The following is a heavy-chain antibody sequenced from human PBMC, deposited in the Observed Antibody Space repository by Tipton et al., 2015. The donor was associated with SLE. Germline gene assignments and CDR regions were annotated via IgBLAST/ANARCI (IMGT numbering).Heavy chain of an antibody. CDR1: GYSISSGYY. V-gene: IGHV4-38-2*01. CDR2: IYHSGST. D-gene: IGHD2-2*02. J-gene: IGHJ5*02. CDR3: ARAIRFFDP. Sequence: TLSLTCAVSGYSISSGYYWGWIRQPPGKGLEWIGSIYHSGSTYYNPSLKSRVTISVDTSKNQFSLQLTSVTAADTAVYYCARAIRFFDPWGQGALVTVSS.